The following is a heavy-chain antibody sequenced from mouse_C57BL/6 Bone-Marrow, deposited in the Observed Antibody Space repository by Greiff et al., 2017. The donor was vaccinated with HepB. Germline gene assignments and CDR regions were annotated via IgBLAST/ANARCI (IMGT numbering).Heavy chain of an antibody. CDR3: ARSGVLAAY. Sequence: EVQLQQSGAELVRPGASVKLSCTASGFNIKDYYMHWVKQRPEQGLEWIGRIDPEDGDTEYAPKFQGKATLTVDTSSSTAYMQLSSLTSEDSAVYYCARSGVLAAYWGQGTLVTVSA. D-gene: IGHD3-1*01. CDR1: GFNIKDYY. CDR2: IDPEDGDT. V-gene: IGHV14-1*01. J-gene: IGHJ3*01.